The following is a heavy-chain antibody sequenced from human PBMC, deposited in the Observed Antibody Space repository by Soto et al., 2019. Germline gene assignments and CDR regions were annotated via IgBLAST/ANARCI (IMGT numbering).Heavy chain of an antibody. CDR2: IVVGSGNT. CDR3: AAGSYGSGYGGYYYGMDV. D-gene: IGHD3-10*01. Sequence: SVKVSCKASGFTFTSSAVQWVRQARGQRLEWIGWIVVGSGNTNYAQKFQERVTITRDMSTSTAYMELSSLRSEDTAVYYCAAGSYGSGYGGYYYGMDVWGQGTTVTVSS. CDR1: GFTFTSSA. J-gene: IGHJ6*02. V-gene: IGHV1-58*01.